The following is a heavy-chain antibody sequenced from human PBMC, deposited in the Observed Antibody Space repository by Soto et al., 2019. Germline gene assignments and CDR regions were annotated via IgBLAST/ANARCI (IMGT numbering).Heavy chain of an antibody. CDR3: AKDIAIFGVVSFEY. CDR2: ISGSGGST. CDR1: GFTFSSYA. V-gene: IGHV3-23*01. Sequence: PVGSLRLSCASSGFTFSSYAMSCVRHSPGKGLEWVSAISGSGGSTYYADSVKGRFTISRDNSKNTLYLQMNSLRAEDTAVYYCAKDIAIFGVVSFEYWGQGTPVTVSS. D-gene: IGHD3-3*01. J-gene: IGHJ4*02.